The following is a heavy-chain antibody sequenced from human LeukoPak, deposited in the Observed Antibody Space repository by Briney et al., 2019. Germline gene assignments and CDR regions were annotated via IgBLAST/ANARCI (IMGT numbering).Heavy chain of an antibody. CDR3: AREYYDFWSGTTKFDP. Sequence: AASVKVSCKASGYTFTSYGISWVRQAPGQGLEWMGWISAYNGNTNYAQKLQGRVTMTTDTSTSTAYMELRSLRSDDTAVYYCAREYYDFWSGTTKFDPWGQGTLVTVSS. D-gene: IGHD3-3*01. CDR1: GYTFTSYG. J-gene: IGHJ5*02. V-gene: IGHV1-18*01. CDR2: ISAYNGNT.